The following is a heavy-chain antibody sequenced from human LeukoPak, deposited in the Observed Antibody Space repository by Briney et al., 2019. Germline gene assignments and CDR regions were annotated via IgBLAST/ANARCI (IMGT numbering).Heavy chain of an antibody. V-gene: IGHV3-23*01. D-gene: IGHD3-16*01. J-gene: IGHJ4*02. Sequence: GGSLRLSCAASGFTFSSYAMSWVRQAPGKGLEWVSAITNGGGTTYYADSEKGRFTISRDNSKNTLYLQMISLRAEDTAVYYCARDPPHVSWLFDYWGQGTLVTVSS. CDR3: ARDPPHVSWLFDY. CDR2: ITNGGGTT. CDR1: GFTFSSYA.